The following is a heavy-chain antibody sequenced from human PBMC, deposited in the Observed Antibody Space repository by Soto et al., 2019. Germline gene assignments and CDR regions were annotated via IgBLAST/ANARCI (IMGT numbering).Heavy chain of an antibody. Sequence: SETLSLTCTVSGDSISSSSYYWAWIRQPPGKGLEWVGSIFYSGNTYYNPSLKSRVTISVDTSKNQFSLKLTSVTAADTAIYYCARSALWLATLTILDFWGQGSLVTVSS. CDR1: GDSISSSSYY. CDR2: IFYSGNT. CDR3: ARSALWLATLTILDF. J-gene: IGHJ4*02. D-gene: IGHD3-16*01. V-gene: IGHV4-39*01.